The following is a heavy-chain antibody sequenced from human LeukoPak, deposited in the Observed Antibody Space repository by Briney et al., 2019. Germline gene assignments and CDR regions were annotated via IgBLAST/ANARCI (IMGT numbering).Heavy chain of an antibody. D-gene: IGHD3-10*02. CDR1: GFTFSSYW. V-gene: IGHV3-7*01. CDR2: IKGDGSEK. Sequence: PGGSLRLSCAASGFTFSSYWMSWVRQAPGKGLEWVANIKGDGSEKYYVDSVKGRFTISRDNAKNSLYLQMNSLRAEDTAVYYCARDENYYVNIIYYYDAFDIWGQGTMVTVSS. J-gene: IGHJ3*02. CDR3: ARDENYYVNIIYYYDAFDI.